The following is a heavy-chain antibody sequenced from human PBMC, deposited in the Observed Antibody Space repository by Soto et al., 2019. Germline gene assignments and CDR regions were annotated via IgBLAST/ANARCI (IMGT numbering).Heavy chain of an antibody. D-gene: IGHD2-15*01. J-gene: IGHJ4*02. CDR2: ISYDGSNK. Sequence: QVQLVESGGGVVQPGRSLRLSCAASGFTFSSYGMHWVRQAPGKGLEWVAVISYDGSNKYYADSVKSRFTISRDNSKNTLYLQMNSLRAEDTAVYYCAKEGWVVWGQGTLVTVSS. CDR1: GFTFSSYG. CDR3: AKEGWVV. V-gene: IGHV3-30*18.